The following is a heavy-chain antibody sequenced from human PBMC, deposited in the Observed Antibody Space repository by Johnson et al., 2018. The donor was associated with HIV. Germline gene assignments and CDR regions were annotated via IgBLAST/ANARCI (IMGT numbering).Heavy chain of an antibody. CDR3: AREKIRAFDI. CDR1: GFTFNNYP. J-gene: IGHJ3*02. Sequence: QVQLVESGGGVVQPGRSLRLSCAASGFTFNNYPMHWVRQAPGKGLEWVAVISFDGSNKYYADSLRGRFTISGDNSKNTLYLQMNSLRAEDTAVYYCAREKIRAFDIWCQGTMVTVSS. V-gene: IGHV3-30*04. CDR2: ISFDGSNK.